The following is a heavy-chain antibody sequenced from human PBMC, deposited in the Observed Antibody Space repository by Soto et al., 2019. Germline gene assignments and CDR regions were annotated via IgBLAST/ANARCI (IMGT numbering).Heavy chain of an antibody. D-gene: IGHD1-26*01. CDR3: ARSMGGGWGVVDY. CDR2: IYYSGST. J-gene: IGHJ4*02. CDR1: GGYISSGDFY. Sequence: QVQLQESGPGLLKPSQTLSLTWTVSGGYISSGDFYCSWIRQPPGKGLEWIAHIYYSGSTYYNPSLKSRVTISVDTYKDQFSLKRSSVTAADTAVYYCARSMGGGWGVVDYWGQGTLVTVSS. V-gene: IGHV4-30-4*01.